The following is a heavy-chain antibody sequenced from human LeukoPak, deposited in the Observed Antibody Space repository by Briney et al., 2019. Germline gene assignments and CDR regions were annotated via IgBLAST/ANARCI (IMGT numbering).Heavy chain of an antibody. CDR3: ARDGTPLDFWSGYYLNYYYYGMDV. CDR2: IYTSGST. Sequence: SETLSLTCTDSGGSISSYYWSWIRQPAGKGLEWIGRIYTSGSTNYNPSLKSRVTMSVDTSKNQFSLKLSSVTAADTAVYYCARDGTPLDFWSGYYLNYYYYGMDVWGQGTTVTVSS. V-gene: IGHV4-4*07. D-gene: IGHD3-3*01. J-gene: IGHJ6*02. CDR1: GGSISSYY.